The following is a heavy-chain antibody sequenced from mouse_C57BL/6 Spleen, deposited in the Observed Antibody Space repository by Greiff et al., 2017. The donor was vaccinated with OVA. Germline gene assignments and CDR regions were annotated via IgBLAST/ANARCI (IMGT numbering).Heavy chain of an antibody. V-gene: IGHV1-52*01. J-gene: IGHJ2*01. CDR2: IDPSDSET. Sequence: QVHVKQPGAELVRPGSSVKLSCKASGYTFTSYWMHWVKQRPIQGLEWIGNIDPSDSETHYNQKFKDKATLTVDKSSSTAYMQLSSLTSEDSAVYYCARGYYGSRGYFDYWGQGTTLTVSS. CDR3: ARGYYGSRGYFDY. D-gene: IGHD1-1*01. CDR1: GYTFTSYW.